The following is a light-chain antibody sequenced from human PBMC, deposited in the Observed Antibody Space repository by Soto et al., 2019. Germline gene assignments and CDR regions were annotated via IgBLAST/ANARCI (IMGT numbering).Light chain of an antibody. V-gene: IGKV3D-20*02. J-gene: IGKJ5*01. Sequence: EIVLTQSPATLSLSPGERATLSCGASQSVSSSYLAWYPQKPGLAPRLLIYDASSRATGIPDRFSGSGSGTDCTLTISRLEPEDFAVYYCQQRSNWPPITFGQGTRLEIK. CDR1: QSVSSSY. CDR2: DAS. CDR3: QQRSNWPPIT.